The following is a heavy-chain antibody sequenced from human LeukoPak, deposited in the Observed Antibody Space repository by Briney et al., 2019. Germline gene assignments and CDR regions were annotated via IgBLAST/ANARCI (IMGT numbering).Heavy chain of an antibody. CDR3: ARAGARAPYYDFWSLGVELNYFDY. Sequence: GASVKVSCKASGYTFTGYYMHWVRQAPGQGLEWMGWISAYNGNTNYAQKLQGRVTMTTDTSTSTAYMELRSLRSDDTAVYYCARAGARAPYYDFWSLGVELNYFDYWGQGTLVTVSS. CDR2: ISAYNGNT. J-gene: IGHJ4*02. CDR1: GYTFTGYY. V-gene: IGHV1-18*04. D-gene: IGHD3-3*01.